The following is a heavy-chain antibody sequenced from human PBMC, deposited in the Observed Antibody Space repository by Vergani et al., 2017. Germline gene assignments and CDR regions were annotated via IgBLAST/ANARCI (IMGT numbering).Heavy chain of an antibody. D-gene: IGHD1-26*01. CDR1: SHTFQTYG. Sequence: QVQLVQSGAELKKPGASVSVSCKGSSHTFQTYGISWVRQAPGQGLECMAWIRPYTGHTIYAQKFQDRVTMTADTSTNTAYMELRSLRSDDTAIYYCARGGAEANDGSRVRDSDHYYGMDVWGQGTTVTVAS. CDR3: ARGGAEANDGSRVRDSDHYYGMDV. J-gene: IGHJ6*02. V-gene: IGHV1-18*01. CDR2: IRPYTGHT.